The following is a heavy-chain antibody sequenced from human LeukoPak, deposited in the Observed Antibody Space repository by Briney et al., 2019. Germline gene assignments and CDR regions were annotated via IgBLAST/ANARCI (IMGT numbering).Heavy chain of an antibody. V-gene: IGHV1-8*01. CDR2: MNPNSGNT. CDR3: ARSITMVRGVTIPYYYYMDV. Sequence: ASVKVSCKASGYTFTSYDINWVRQATGQGLEWMGWMNPNSGNTGYAQKFQGRVTMTTNTSISTACMELSSLRSEDTAVYYCARSITMVRGVTIPYYYYMDVWGKGTTVTVSS. J-gene: IGHJ6*03. D-gene: IGHD3-10*01. CDR1: GYTFTSYD.